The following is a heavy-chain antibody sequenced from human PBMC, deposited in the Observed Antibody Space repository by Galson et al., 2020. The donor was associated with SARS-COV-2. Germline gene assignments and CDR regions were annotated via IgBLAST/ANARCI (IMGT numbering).Heavy chain of an antibody. CDR3: SRGGSSGDDAFDI. V-gene: IGHV3-30*03. Sequence: QAGGSLRLSCAASGFTFIGYVMHWVRQGPGKGLEWVAVTSFDGSVKNYADSVKGRFTISRDNSKNTLYLQMDSLRDDDTAVYYCSRGGSSGDDAFDIWGQGTMVTVSS. CDR1: GFTFIGYV. J-gene: IGHJ3*02. CDR2: TSFDGSVK. D-gene: IGHD6-19*01.